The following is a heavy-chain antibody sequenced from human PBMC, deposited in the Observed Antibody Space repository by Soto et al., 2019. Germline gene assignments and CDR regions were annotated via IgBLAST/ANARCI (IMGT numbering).Heavy chain of an antibody. CDR1: GFTFSSYA. Sequence: GGSXRLSCAASGFTFSSYAMHWVRQAPGKGLEWVAVISYDGSNKYYADSVKGRFTISRDNSKNTLYLQMNSLRAEDTAVYYCAREDFAIEVPYNWGQGTLVTVSS. J-gene: IGHJ4*02. V-gene: IGHV3-30-3*01. CDR2: ISYDGSNK. CDR3: AREDFAIEVPYN. D-gene: IGHD3-10*01.